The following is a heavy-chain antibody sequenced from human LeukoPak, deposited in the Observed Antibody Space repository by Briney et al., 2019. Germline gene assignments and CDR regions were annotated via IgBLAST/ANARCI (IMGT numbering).Heavy chain of an antibody. CDR3: ARNNYYNLNAYDY. CDR2: ILHAGSI. D-gene: IGHD3-10*01. J-gene: IGHJ4*02. CDR1: GDSISSYNW. Sequence: KPSGTLSLTCGVSGDSISSYNWWSWVRQPPGKGLEWIGEILHAGSINYNPSLKGRVTISLDKSKNQFSLKLSSVTAADTAVFYCARNNYYNLNAYDYWGQGTFVTVSS. V-gene: IGHV4-4*02.